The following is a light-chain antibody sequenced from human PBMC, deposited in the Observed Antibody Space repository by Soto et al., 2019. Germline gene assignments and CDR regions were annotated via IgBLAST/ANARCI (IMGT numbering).Light chain of an antibody. J-gene: IGKJ2*01. CDR3: QQYVNYPVYS. Sequence: DIQMTQSPSTLSASVGDRVTITCRASQSIDIWLAWYHQKPGKAPKLLIYKASSLESGVPSRFSGSGSGTEFTLTITRLQPDDFGTYYCQQYVNYPVYSFGQGTKLEIK. CDR2: KAS. V-gene: IGKV1-5*03. CDR1: QSIDIW.